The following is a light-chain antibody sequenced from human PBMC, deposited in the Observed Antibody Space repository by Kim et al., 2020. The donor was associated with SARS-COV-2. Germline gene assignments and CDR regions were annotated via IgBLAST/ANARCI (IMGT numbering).Light chain of an antibody. Sequence: QSALTQPASVSGSLGQSITISCTGTNSDIGAYNYVCWYQQHPGKAPKLIIYDVSYRPSGISNRFSGSKSGSTASLTISGLQAEDEADYYCGSYSGSSTVEIFGGGTKVTVL. V-gene: IGLV2-14*03. CDR2: DVS. CDR1: NSDIGAYNY. J-gene: IGLJ2*01. CDR3: GSYSGSSTVEI.